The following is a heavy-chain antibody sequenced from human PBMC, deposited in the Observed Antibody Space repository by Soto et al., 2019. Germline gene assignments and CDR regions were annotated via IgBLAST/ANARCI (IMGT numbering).Heavy chain of an antibody. D-gene: IGHD2-8*01. J-gene: IGHJ4*02. CDR1: DGSIGSASHF. CDR3: ARQHDGVSVTPPIDY. CDR2: IYYTGST. Sequence: QLQLQESGPGLVQPSETLSLTCTVSDGSIGSASHFWGWIRQPPGKGLEWIGSIYYTGSTFYNPSLKSRVTISVDRSKNQFSLKLSSVTAADTAVYYCARQHDGVSVTPPIDYWAQGTLVTVSS. V-gene: IGHV4-39*01.